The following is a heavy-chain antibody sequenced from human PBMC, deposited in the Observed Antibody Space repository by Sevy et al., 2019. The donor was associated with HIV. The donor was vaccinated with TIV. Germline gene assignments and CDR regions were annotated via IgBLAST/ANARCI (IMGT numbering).Heavy chain of an antibody. D-gene: IGHD3-16*01. CDR1: EFIFTGYW. V-gene: IGHV3-7*01. J-gene: IGHJ3*02. Sequence: GESLKISCAASEFIFTGYWMNWVRQAPGKGLEWVANIDQDGSDKRYVDSVRARFTISRDNANNFLYLQMSSLRADDTAVYYCARAGGWGNINHSNQILDIWGHGTKVTVSS. CDR3: ARAGGWGNINHSNQILDI. CDR2: IDQDGSDK.